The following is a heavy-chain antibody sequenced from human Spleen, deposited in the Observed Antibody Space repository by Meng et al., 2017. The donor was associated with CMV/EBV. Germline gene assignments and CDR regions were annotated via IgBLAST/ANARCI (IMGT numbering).Heavy chain of an antibody. Sequence: SVKDSCKASGDTFNNYAITWVRQAPGQGLEWMGGIVPFFNVINYAQNFQGRLTISADKSTNTVSMELSSLRSEDTAIYYCARAHEISCSSTHCYSPDHWGQGTLVTVSS. CDR1: GDTFNNYA. CDR3: ARAHEISCSSTHCYSPDH. D-gene: IGHD2-21*02. CDR2: IVPFFNVI. V-gene: IGHV1-69*10. J-gene: IGHJ4*02.